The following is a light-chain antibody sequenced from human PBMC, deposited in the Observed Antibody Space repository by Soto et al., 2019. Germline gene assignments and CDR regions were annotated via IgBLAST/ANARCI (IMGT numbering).Light chain of an antibody. CDR2: GAS. CDR3: QQYGSSPIT. V-gene: IGKV3-20*01. CDR1: QSVSSSY. Sequence: EIVLTQSPGTLSLSPGERATLSCRASQSVSSSYLAWYQLKPGQAPRLLIYGASSRATGVPDRFSGSGSGTDFSLTISRLEPGDFAVYYCQQYGSSPITFGQGTRLEIK. J-gene: IGKJ5*01.